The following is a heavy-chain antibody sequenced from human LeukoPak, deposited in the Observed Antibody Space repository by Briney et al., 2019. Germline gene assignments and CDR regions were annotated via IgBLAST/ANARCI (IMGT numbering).Heavy chain of an antibody. CDR3: ARGQRWLQRKKGTLDY. CDR2: LYDSGST. CDR1: GGSISTSSYY. D-gene: IGHD5-24*01. V-gene: IGHV4-39*02. J-gene: IGHJ4*02. Sequence: TSETLSLTCTVSGGSISTSSYYWGWIRQFPGKGLEWLGYLYDSGSTYYNPSLKSRVSISVDTSRSQLSLNLRSVTAADTAVYYCARGQRWLQRKKGTLDYWGQGTLVNVSS.